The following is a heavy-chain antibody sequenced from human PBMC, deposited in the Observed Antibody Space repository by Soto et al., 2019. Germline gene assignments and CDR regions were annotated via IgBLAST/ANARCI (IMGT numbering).Heavy chain of an antibody. J-gene: IGHJ5*02. CDR2: IYWDDDK. V-gene: IGHV2-5*02. CDR3: AHTYYGDYENWFDP. CDR1: GFSLSTSGVG. Sequence: QITLKESGPTLVKPTQTLTLTCTFSGFSLSTSGVGVDWIRQPPGKALEWLALIYWDDDKRYSPSLKSRLTITKDTSKNQVVLTMTNMDPVDTATYYCAHTYYGDYENWFDPWGQRTLVTVSS. D-gene: IGHD4-17*01.